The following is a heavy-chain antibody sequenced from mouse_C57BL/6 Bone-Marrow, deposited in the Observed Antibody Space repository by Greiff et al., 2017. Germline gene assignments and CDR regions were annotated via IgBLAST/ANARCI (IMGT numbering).Heavy chain of an antibody. CDR2: LYPGSGNT. J-gene: IGHJ3*01. Sequence: VHLVESGPELVKPGASVKISCKASGYSFTSYYIHWVKQRPGQGLAWIGWLYPGSGNTKYNEKFKGKATLTADTSSSTAYMQLSSLTSEDSAVYYCARFSPSWAWFAYWGQGTLVTVSA. CDR3: ARFSPSWAWFAY. V-gene: IGHV1-66*01. CDR1: GYSFTSYY.